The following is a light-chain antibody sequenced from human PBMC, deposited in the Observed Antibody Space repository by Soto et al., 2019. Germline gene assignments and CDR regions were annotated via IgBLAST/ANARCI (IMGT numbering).Light chain of an antibody. Sequence: QSVLTQPPSASGTPGQRVTISCSGSSSNIGSNTVNWYQQLPGTAPKLLIYSNNQRPSGVPDRFSGSKSGTSASLAISGLQSEDGTDYYCAAWDDSLNGLYVFGTGTKLTV. CDR2: SNN. V-gene: IGLV1-44*01. CDR3: AAWDDSLNGLYV. CDR1: SSNIGSNT. J-gene: IGLJ1*01.